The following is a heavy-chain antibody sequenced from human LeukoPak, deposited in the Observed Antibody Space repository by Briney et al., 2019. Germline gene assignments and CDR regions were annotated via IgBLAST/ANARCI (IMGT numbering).Heavy chain of an antibody. Sequence: EASVKVSCKASGGTFSSYAISWVRQAPGQGLEWMGGIIPIFGTANYAQKFQGRVTITADKSTSTAYMELSSLRSEDTAVYYCARGPLHGGYCSGGSCYSYYYYMDVWGKGTTVTVSS. D-gene: IGHD2-15*01. CDR2: IIPIFGTA. CDR3: ARGPLHGGYCSGGSCYSYYYYMDV. J-gene: IGHJ6*03. V-gene: IGHV1-69*06. CDR1: GGTFSSYA.